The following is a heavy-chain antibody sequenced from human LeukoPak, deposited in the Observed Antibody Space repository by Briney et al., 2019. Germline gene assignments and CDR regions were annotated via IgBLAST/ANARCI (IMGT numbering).Heavy chain of an antibody. Sequence: GGSLRLSCAASGFTFSSYWMHWVRQAPGKGLVWVSRINSDGSSTSYADSVKGRFTISRHNAKNTLYLQMNSLRAEDTAVYYCARRNSTRYYFDYWGQGTLVTVSS. J-gene: IGHJ4*02. CDR1: GFTFSSYW. D-gene: IGHD6-13*01. CDR2: INSDGSST. CDR3: ARRNSTRYYFDY. V-gene: IGHV3-74*01.